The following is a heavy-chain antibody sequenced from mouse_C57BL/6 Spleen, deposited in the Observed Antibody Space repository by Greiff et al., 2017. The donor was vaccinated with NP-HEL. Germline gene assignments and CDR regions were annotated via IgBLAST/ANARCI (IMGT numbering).Heavy chain of an antibody. D-gene: IGHD1-2*01. CDR3: TREGDYYGLDY. J-gene: IGHJ2*01. CDR2: IDPETGGT. V-gene: IGHV1-15*01. CDR1: GYTFTDYE. Sequence: VKLQQSGAELVRPGASVTLSCKASGYTFTDYEMHWVKQTPVHGLEWIGAIDPETGGTAYNQKFKGKAILTADKSSSTAYMELRSLTSEDSAVYYCTREGDYYGLDYWGQGTTLTVSS.